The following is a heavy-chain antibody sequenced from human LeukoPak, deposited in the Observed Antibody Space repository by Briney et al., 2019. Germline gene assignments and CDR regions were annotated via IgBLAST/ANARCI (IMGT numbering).Heavy chain of an antibody. D-gene: IGHD3-9*01. J-gene: IGHJ4*02. V-gene: IGHV4-59*04. CDR3: ARLTKGRYFDYIFDY. CDR1: GGSMTSYY. CDR2: IYYSGST. Sequence: PSETLSLTCTVSGGSMTSYYWSWIRQPPGKGLEWIGNIYYSGSTYYNPSLNSRVTMSVDTSKNQFSLKMTSVTAADTAVYYCARLTKGRYFDYIFDYWGQGTLFTVSS.